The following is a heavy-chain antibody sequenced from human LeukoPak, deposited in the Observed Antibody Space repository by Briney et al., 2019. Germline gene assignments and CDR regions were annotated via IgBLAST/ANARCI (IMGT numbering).Heavy chain of an antibody. V-gene: IGHV4-34*01. CDR1: GGSFSCYY. Sequence: PSETLSLTCAVYGGSFSCYYWSWIRQPPGKGLEWIGEINHSGITNYNPSLKSRVTISVDTSKNQFSLKLSSVTAADTAVYYCALLITIIGVSAFDIWGQGTMVTVSS. D-gene: IGHD3-22*01. CDR2: INHSGIT. J-gene: IGHJ3*02. CDR3: ALLITIIGVSAFDI.